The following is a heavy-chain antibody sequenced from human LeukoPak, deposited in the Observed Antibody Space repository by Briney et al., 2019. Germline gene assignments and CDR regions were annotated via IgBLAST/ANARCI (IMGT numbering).Heavy chain of an antibody. CDR1: GGPISSGGYY. CDR3: ARDRGSYGLYFDY. V-gene: IGHV4-30-2*01. D-gene: IGHD1-26*01. J-gene: IGHJ4*02. Sequence: SQTLSLTCTVSGGPISSGGYYWSWIRQPPGKGLEWIGYIYHSGSTYYNPSLKSRVTISVDRSKNQFSLKLSSVTAADTAVYYCARDRGSYGLYFDYWGQGTLVTVSS. CDR2: IYHSGST.